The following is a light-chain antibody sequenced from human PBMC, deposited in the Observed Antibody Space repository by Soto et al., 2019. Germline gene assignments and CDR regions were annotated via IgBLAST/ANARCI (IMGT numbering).Light chain of an antibody. J-gene: IGKJ1*01. CDR3: QQRSDWPWT. V-gene: IGKV3-11*01. Sequence: EIVLTQSPATLSLSPGERATLPCRASQSVSSYLAWYQQKPGQAPRLLMYEAPTRATGIPARFSGGGSGTDFTLTISSLEPEDFAVYYCQQRSDWPWTFGQGTKVDIK. CDR1: QSVSSY. CDR2: EAP.